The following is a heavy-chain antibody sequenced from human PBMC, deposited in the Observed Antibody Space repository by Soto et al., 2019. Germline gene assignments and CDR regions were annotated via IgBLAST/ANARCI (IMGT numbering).Heavy chain of an antibody. V-gene: IGHV4-30-4*01. CDR3: ARLTMVRGVMVLSYYYYGMDV. CDR2: IYYSGST. CDR1: GGSISSGDYY. D-gene: IGHD3-10*01. Sequence: QVQLQASGPGLVKPSQTLSLTCTVSGGSISSGDYYWSWIRQPPGKGLEWIGYIYYSGSTYYNPALKSRVTISVDTSKNQFSLKLSSVTAADTAVYYCARLTMVRGVMVLSYYYYGMDVWGQGTTVTVSS. J-gene: IGHJ6*02.